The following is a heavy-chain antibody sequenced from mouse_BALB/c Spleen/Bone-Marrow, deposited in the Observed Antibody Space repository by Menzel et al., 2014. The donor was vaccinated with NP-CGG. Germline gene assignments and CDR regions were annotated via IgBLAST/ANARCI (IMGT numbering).Heavy chain of an antibody. CDR2: IYPGNSDT. D-gene: IGHD2-10*01. CDR3: TAYYGPEGFAY. CDR1: GYTFTSYW. Sequence: SGTVLARPGASVKMSCKASGYTFTSYWMHWVKQRPGQGLEWIGAIYPGNSDTSYNQKFKGKVKLTAVTSTSTAYMELSSLTNEDSAVYYCTAYYGPEGFAYWGQGTLVTVSA. V-gene: IGHV1-5*01. J-gene: IGHJ3*01.